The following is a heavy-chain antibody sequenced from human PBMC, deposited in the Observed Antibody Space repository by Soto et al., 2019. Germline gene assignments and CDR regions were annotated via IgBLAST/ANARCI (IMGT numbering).Heavy chain of an antibody. CDR2: IDPSDSYT. V-gene: IGHV5-10-1*01. J-gene: IGHJ6*04. CDR3: ARVAAKGPLGSSWYVAPIYYYYGRDV. Sequence: GESLKISCKGSGYSFTSYWISWVRQMPGKGLEWMGRIDPSDSYTNYSPSFQGHVTISADKSISTAYLQWSSLKASDTAMYYWARVAAKGPLGSSWYVAPIYYYYGRDVWGKGTRVTVSS. D-gene: IGHD6-13*01. CDR1: GYSFTSYW.